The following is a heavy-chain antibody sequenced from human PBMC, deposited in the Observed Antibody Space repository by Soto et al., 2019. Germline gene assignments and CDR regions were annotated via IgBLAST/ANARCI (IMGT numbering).Heavy chain of an antibody. J-gene: IGHJ4*02. V-gene: IGHV4-34*01. Sequence: PSETLSLTCAVYGGSFSGYYWSWIRQTPGKGLEWIGEINHSGSTNYNPSLKSRVTISVDTSKNQFSLKLSSVTAADTAVYYCARGAKRYSSGWYSAGFDYWGQGTLVTVSS. CDR3: ARGAKRYSSGWYSAGFDY. D-gene: IGHD6-19*01. CDR1: GGSFSGYY. CDR2: INHSGST.